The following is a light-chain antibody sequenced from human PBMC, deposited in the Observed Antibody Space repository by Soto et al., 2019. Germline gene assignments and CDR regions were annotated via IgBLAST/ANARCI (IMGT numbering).Light chain of an antibody. V-gene: IGKV3-15*01. CDR3: QQYYVWPLT. CDR1: QTVHGD. CDR2: GAT. Sequence: ERVMTQSPATLAVSPGERATLSCRASQTVHGDLAWYQQRPGQPPRLLIFGATTRATDVAARFSGSGSGTDFTLTISSLQPDDLAVYYCQQYYVWPLTFGGGTKVELK. J-gene: IGKJ4*01.